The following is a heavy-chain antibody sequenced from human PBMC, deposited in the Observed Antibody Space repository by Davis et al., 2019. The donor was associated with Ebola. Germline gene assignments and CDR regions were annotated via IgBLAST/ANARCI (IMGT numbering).Heavy chain of an antibody. CDR3: ARGLGTMIVVVTYGMDV. D-gene: IGHD3-22*01. V-gene: IGHV3-48*01. J-gene: IGHJ6*04. Sequence: PGGSLRLSCAASGFTFSSYSMNWVRQAPGKGLEWVSYISSSSSTIYYADSVKGRFTISRDNSKNTLYLQMNSLRAEDTAVYYCARGLGTMIVVVTYGMDVWGKGTTVTVSS. CDR2: ISSSSSTI. CDR1: GFTFSSYS.